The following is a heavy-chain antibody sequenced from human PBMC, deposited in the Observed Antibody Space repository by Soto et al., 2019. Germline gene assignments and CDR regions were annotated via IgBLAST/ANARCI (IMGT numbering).Heavy chain of an antibody. CDR1: GYSISSGYY. Sequence: SETLSLTCAVSGYSISSGYYWGCIRQPPGKGLEWIGSIYHSGSTYYNPSLKSRVTISVDPSKNQFSLKLSSVTAADTAVYYCARGGSITTFITSVFDPWGQGTLVTVSS. CDR2: IYHSGST. V-gene: IGHV4-38-2*01. D-gene: IGHD3-3*01. CDR3: ARGGSITTFITSVFDP. J-gene: IGHJ5*02.